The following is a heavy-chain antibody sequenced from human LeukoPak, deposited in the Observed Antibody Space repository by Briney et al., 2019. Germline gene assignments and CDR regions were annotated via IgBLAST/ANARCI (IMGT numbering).Heavy chain of an antibody. CDR3: ARDELVLGAHFDY. V-gene: IGHV3-21*01. CDR2: ISSSGTYI. Sequence: GGSLRLSCGGSGFTFSSYSMYWVRQAPGMGLARVASISSSGTYIYYADSVKGRFTISRDNGKNSLYLQMNSLRAEDTAVYYCARDELVLGAHFDYWGQGTLVTVSS. J-gene: IGHJ4*02. D-gene: IGHD1-7*01. CDR1: GFTFSSYS.